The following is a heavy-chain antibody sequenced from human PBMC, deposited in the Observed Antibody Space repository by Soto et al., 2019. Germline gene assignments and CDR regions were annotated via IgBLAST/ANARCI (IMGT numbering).Heavy chain of an antibody. V-gene: IGHV3-15*01. CDR2: VRRKADGGTT. D-gene: IGHD3-3*01. Sequence: GGSLRLSCAASGFTFSNAWMSWVRQAPGKGLEWVGRVRRKADGGTTDYAAPVKGRFTISRDESKNTLFLQMNSLKTEDTAVYYCATGTGKSDFDYWGQGTLVTVSS. CDR1: GFTFSNAW. CDR3: ATGTGKSDFDY. J-gene: IGHJ4*02.